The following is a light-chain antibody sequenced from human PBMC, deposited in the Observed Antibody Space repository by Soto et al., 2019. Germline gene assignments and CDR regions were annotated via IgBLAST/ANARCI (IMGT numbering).Light chain of an antibody. V-gene: IGLV2-14*01. J-gene: IGLJ3*02. Sequence: QSALTQPASVSGSPGQSSTISCTGTGSDIGNYNWVSWYQQHSGKAPKLMIYEVTNRPSGVSNRFSGSKSGNVASLTISGLQAEDEAHYYCSSYAAYSTLWVFGGGTKLTVL. CDR2: EVT. CDR3: SSYAAYSTLWV. CDR1: GSDIGNYNW.